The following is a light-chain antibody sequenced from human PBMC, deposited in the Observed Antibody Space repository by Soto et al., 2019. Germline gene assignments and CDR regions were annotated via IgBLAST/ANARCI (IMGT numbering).Light chain of an antibody. CDR3: QKYGGSIT. CDR1: QTVSNNY. Sequence: EIVLTQSPGTLSLSPGERATLSCRASQTVSNNYLAWYQQRPGQAPRLLISGASSRATGIPDWFSGSGSGTDFTLTISRLEPEDFAVYYCQKYGGSITFGGGTKVEIK. V-gene: IGKV3-20*01. CDR2: GAS. J-gene: IGKJ4*01.